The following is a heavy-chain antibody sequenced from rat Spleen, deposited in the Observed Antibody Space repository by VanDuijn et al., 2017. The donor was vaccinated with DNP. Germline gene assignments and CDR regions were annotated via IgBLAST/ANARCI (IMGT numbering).Heavy chain of an antibody. Sequence: VQLVESGGGLVQPKESLKISCAASGFTFSDAAMYWVRQAPGKGLEWIARIRTKPNNYATYYADSVRGRFTISRDDSKNMVYLQMDSLETEDTAMYYCTAENVYFGPRWGQGVMVTVSS. CDR1: GFTFSDAA. D-gene: IGHD1-6*01. CDR3: TAENVYFGPR. J-gene: IGHJ2*01. CDR2: IRTKPNNYAT. V-gene: IGHV10-5*01.